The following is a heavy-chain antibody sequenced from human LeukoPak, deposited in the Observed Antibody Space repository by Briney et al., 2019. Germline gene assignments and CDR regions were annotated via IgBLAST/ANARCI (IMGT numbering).Heavy chain of an antibody. CDR3: ARVGFSIARTLYYYYYYMDV. CDR1: GFTVSCNY. J-gene: IGHJ6*03. CDR2: IYSGGST. Sequence: GGSLRLSCAASGFTVSCNYMSWVRQAPGKGLEWVSVIYSGGSTYDADSVKGRFTISRDNSKNTLNLQMNSLRAEDTAEYYCARVGFSIARTLYYYYYYMDVWGKGTTVTVSS. D-gene: IGHD1-14*01. V-gene: IGHV3-66*02.